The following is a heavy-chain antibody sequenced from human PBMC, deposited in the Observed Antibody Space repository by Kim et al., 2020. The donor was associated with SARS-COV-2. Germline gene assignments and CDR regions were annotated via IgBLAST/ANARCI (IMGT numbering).Heavy chain of an antibody. CDR1: GGTFSSYA. V-gene: IGHV1-69*13. Sequence: SVKVSCKASGGTFSSYAISWVRQAPGQGLEWMGGIIPIFGTANYAQKFQGRVTITADESTSTAYMELSSLRSEDTAVYYCARDPVPGYLPYYYYGMDVWGQGTTVTVSS. J-gene: IGHJ6*02. CDR2: IIPIFGTA. CDR3: ARDPVPGYLPYYYYGMDV. D-gene: IGHD5-18*01.